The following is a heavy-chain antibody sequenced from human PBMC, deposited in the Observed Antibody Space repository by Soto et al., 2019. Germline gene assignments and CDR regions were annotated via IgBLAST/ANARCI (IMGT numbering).Heavy chain of an antibody. D-gene: IGHD6-6*01. CDR1: GFSLSTSGMC. Sequence: GSGPTLVNPTQTLTLTCTFSGFSLSTSGMCVSWIRQPPGKALEWLALIDWDDDKYYSTSLKTRLTISKDTSKNQVVLTMTNMDPVDTATYYCARSETHIAARPQQLVTKFYYYYGMDVWGQGTTVTVSS. CDR3: ARSETHIAARPQQLVTKFYYYYGMDV. V-gene: IGHV2-70*01. J-gene: IGHJ6*02. CDR2: IDWDDDK.